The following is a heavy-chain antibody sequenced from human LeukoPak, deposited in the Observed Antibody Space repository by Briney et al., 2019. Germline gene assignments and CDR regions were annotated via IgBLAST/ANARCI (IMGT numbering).Heavy chain of an antibody. CDR1: GFTFSSYS. J-gene: IGHJ4*02. D-gene: IGHD2-2*01. CDR3: ARVNLPAAIRD. V-gene: IGHV3-21*01. Sequence: GSLRLSCAASGFTFSSYSMNWVRQAPGKGLEWVSSISSSSSYIYYADSVKGRFTISRDNAKNSLYLQMNSLRAGDTAVYYCARVNLPAAIRDWGQGTLVTVSS. CDR2: ISSSSSYI.